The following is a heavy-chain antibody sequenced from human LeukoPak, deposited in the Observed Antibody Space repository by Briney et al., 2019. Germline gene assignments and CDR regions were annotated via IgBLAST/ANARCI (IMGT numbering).Heavy chain of an antibody. CDR3: AKDSRDSSTSYFDY. V-gene: IGHV3-7*01. Sequence: GGSLRLSCAASGFTSGRYWMSWVRQAPGKGLEWVANIKQDGSVRYYVDSVKGRFTISRDNAENLLYLQMNSLRAEDTAVYYCAKDSRDSSTSYFDYWGQGTLVTVSS. CDR1: GFTSGRYW. D-gene: IGHD6-19*01. CDR2: IKQDGSVR. J-gene: IGHJ4*02.